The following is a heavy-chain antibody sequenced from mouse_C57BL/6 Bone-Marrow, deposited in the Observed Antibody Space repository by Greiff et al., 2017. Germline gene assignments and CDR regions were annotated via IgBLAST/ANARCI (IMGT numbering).Heavy chain of an antibody. CDR2: IYPRDGST. CDR3: VRLEFDGSCGDSYFDV. V-gene: IGHV1-85*01. D-gene: IGHD1-1*01. J-gene: IGHJ1*03. Sequence: QVQLKESGPELVKPGASVKLSCKASGYTFTSYDINWVQQRPGQGLEWIGWIYPRDGSTKYNEKFKGKATLTVDTSSSTAYMELHSLTSEDSAVYFCVRLEFDGSCGDSYFDVWGTGTTVTVSS. CDR1: GYTFTSYD.